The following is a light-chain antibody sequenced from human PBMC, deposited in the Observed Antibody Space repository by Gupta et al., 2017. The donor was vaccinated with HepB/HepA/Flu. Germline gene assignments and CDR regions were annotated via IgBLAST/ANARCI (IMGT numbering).Light chain of an antibody. CDR1: QSISSY. Sequence: DIQMTQSPSSLSASVGDRVTITCRASQSISSYLNWYQQKPGKAPKLLIYAASSLQSGVPSRFSGSGSGTDFTLTISRLQPEDFATYYCQHSDSTLYTFGQGTKLEIK. V-gene: IGKV1-39*01. CDR2: AAS. J-gene: IGKJ2*01. CDR3: QHSDSTLYT.